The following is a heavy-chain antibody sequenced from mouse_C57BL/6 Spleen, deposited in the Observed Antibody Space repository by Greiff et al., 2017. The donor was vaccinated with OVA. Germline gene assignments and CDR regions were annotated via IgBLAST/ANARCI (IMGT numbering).Heavy chain of an antibody. J-gene: IGHJ4*01. V-gene: IGHV2-6-1*01. CDR1: GFSLTSYG. D-gene: IGHD1-1*01. CDR2: IWSDGST. Sequence: VQLQQSGPGLVAPSQSLSITCTVSGFSLTSYGVHWVRQPPGKGLEWLVVIWSDGSTTYNSAPKYRLGISKEDTKSQVFLKMNSLQTDDTAMYYCARHYYGSYYAMDYWGQGTSVTVSS. CDR3: ARHYYGSYYAMDY.